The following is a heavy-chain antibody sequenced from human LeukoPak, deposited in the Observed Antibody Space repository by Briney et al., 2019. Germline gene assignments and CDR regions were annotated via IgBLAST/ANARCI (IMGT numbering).Heavy chain of an antibody. V-gene: IGHV4-59*01. D-gene: IGHD6-13*01. Sequence: TTSETLSLTCTVSGGSISSYYWSWIRQPPGKGLEWIGYIYYSGSTNYNPSLKSQVTISVDTSKNQFSLKLSSVTAADTAVYYCARRYSSRGFDIWGQGTMVTVSS. CDR1: GGSISSYY. J-gene: IGHJ3*02. CDR3: ARRYSSRGFDI. CDR2: IYYSGST.